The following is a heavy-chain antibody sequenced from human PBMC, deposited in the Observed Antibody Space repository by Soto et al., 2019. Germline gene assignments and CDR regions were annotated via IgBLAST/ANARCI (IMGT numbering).Heavy chain of an antibody. CDR1: GFTFDDYA. V-gene: IGHV3-9*01. J-gene: IGHJ6*02. CDR3: AKDIGGYYGMDV. Sequence: GGSLRLSCAASGFTFDDYAMHWVRQAPGKGLEWVSGISWNSGSIGYADSVKGRFTISRDNAKNSLYLQMNSLRAEDTALYYCAKDIGGYYGMDVWGQGXTVTVSS. CDR2: ISWNSGSI.